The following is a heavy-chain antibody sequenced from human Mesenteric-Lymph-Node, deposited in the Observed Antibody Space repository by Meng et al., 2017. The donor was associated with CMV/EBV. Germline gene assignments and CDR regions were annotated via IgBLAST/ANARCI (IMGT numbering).Heavy chain of an antibody. J-gene: IGHJ4*02. D-gene: IGHD2-2*02. Sequence: GSLKISCAVSGLTVSDNYMSWVRQGPRRELEWVSIIYRDGNTYYADSVRGRFKVSRDNFKNTVDLQMNSLTVDDTAVYYCATSRTSNSCYIDWGQGTLVTVSS. CDR1: GLTVSDNY. V-gene: IGHV3-66*02. CDR2: IYRDGNT. CDR3: ATSRTSNSCYID.